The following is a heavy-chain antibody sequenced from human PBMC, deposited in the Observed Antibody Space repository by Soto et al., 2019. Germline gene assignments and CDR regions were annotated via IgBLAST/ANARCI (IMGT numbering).Heavy chain of an antibody. CDR2: IYSGGST. D-gene: IGHD2-2*01. CDR1: GFTVSSNY. V-gene: IGHV3-66*01. CDR3: ASLSIPYIVVVPADTDAFDI. J-gene: IGHJ3*02. Sequence: GGSLRLSCAASGFTVSSNYMSWVRQAPGKGLEWVSVIYSGGSTYYADSVKGRFTISRDNSKNTLYLQMNSLRAEDTAVYYCASLSIPYIVVVPADTDAFDIWGQGTMVTVPS.